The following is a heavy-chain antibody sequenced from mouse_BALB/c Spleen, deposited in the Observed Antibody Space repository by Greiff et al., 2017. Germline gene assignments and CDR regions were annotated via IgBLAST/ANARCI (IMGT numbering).Heavy chain of an antibody. CDR1: GFTFSSFG. D-gene: IGHD2-1*01. J-gene: IGHJ3*01. V-gene: IGHV5-17*02. CDR3: ARNYGNYVWFAY. CDR2: ISSGSSTI. Sequence: VQLKQSGGGLVQPGGSRKLSCAASGFTFSSFGMHWVRQAPEKGLEWVAYISSGSSTIYYADTVKGRFTISRDNPKNTLFLQMTSLRSEDTAMYYCARNYGNYVWFAYWGQGTLVTVSA.